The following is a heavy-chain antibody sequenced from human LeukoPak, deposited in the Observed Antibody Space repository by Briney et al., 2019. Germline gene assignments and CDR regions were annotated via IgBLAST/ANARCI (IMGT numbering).Heavy chain of an antibody. CDR2: TYYRSKWYN. Sequence: SQTLSLTCAISGDSVSSNTATWNWIRQSPSRGLEWLGRTYYRSKWYNDYALSVKSRITINQDTSKNQFSLQLSSVTPEDTAVYYCARDVATMVRGVIIRNNNWFDPWGQGTLVTVSS. J-gene: IGHJ5*02. CDR3: ARDVATMVRGVIIRNNNWFDP. D-gene: IGHD3-10*01. V-gene: IGHV6-1*01. CDR1: GDSVSSNTAT.